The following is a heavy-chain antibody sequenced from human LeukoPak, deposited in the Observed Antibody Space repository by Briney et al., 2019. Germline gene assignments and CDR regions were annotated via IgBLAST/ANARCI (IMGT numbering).Heavy chain of an antibody. CDR2: INSDGSST. Sequence: GGSLRLSCAASGFTFSSYWMHWVRQAPGKGLVWVSRINSDGSSTSYADSVKGRFTISRDNAKNTLYLQMNSLRAEDTAVYYCARVGVGGFDWHADAFDIWGQGTMVTVSS. J-gene: IGHJ3*02. V-gene: IGHV3-74*01. CDR3: ARVGVGGFDWHADAFDI. D-gene: IGHD3-9*01. CDR1: GFTFSSYW.